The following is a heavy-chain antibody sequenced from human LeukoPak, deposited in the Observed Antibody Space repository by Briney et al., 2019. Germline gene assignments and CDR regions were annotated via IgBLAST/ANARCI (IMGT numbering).Heavy chain of an antibody. CDR1: GFTFSSYA. Sequence: GGSLRLSCAASGFTFSSYAMSWVRQAPGKGLEWVSAISGSGGSTYYADSVKGRFTISRDNSKNTLYLQMNSLRAEDTAVYYCAKDGIAAAGTWDAEYFQHWGQGTLVTVSS. CDR2: ISGSGGST. D-gene: IGHD6-13*01. J-gene: IGHJ1*01. CDR3: AKDGIAAAGTWDAEYFQH. V-gene: IGHV3-23*01.